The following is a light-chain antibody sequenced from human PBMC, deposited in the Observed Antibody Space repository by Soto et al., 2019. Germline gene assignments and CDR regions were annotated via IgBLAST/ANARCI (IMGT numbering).Light chain of an antibody. CDR3: QSYDSSLSGVV. Sequence: QSVLTQPPSVSGAPGQRVTISCTGSSSNIGAGYDVHWYQQLPGTAPKLLIYGNSNRPSGVPDRFSGSKSXTXXXXAITGLQAEDEADYYCQSYDSSLSGVVFGGGXXXTVL. J-gene: IGLJ2*01. V-gene: IGLV1-40*01. CDR2: GNS. CDR1: SSNIGAGYD.